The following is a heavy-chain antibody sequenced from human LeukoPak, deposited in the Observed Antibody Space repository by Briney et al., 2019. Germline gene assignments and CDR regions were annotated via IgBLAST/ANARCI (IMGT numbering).Heavy chain of an antibody. CDR2: ICGSGDNT. D-gene: IGHD7-27*01. Sequence: SGGSLRLSCAASGFTFSSFAMSWLRQAPGKGLEWVSAICGSGDNTFYAASVRGRFTITRNNSKNILYLQMNSLRGEDTAIYDCAKDFRGSGYFFDYLVRGTLVTDSS. J-gene: IGHJ4*02. V-gene: IGHV3-23*01. CDR1: GFTFSSFA. CDR3: AKDFRGSGYFFDY.